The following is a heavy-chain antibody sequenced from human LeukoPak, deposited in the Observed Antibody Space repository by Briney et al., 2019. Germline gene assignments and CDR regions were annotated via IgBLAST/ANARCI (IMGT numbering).Heavy chain of an antibody. CDR2: ISSSGST. Sequence: SETLSLTCTVSGDSISSGDYYWSWIRQPAGKGLEWIGRISSSGSTNYNPSLKSRVTISVDTSKNQFSLKLSSVTAADTAVYYCARADYSSTWSHDYYYMDVWGKGTTVTVSS. V-gene: IGHV4-61*02. J-gene: IGHJ6*03. CDR1: GDSISSGDYY. CDR3: ARADYSSTWSHDYYYMDV. D-gene: IGHD6-13*01.